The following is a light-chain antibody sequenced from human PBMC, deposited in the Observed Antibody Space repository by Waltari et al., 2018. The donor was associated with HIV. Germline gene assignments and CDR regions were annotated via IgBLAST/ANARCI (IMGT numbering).Light chain of an antibody. J-gene: IGKJ2*01. V-gene: IGKV4-1*01. Sequence: DIVMTQSPDSLAVSLGERATINCKSSQSVLNSSSNKNSLAWYQQKSGQPPNLLIYWASTRESGGPERVSGSGSGTDFTLTISSLQAADVAVYYCQQHYTSPYTFGQGTKLESK. CDR1: QSVLNSSSNKNS. CDR3: QQHYTSPYT. CDR2: WAS.